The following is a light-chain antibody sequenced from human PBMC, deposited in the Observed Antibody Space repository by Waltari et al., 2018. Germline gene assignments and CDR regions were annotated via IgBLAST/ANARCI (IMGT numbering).Light chain of an antibody. CDR3: QQSYDSWT. J-gene: IGKJ1*01. V-gene: IGKV1-39*01. CDR2: DAS. CDR1: QIISTR. Sequence: DIRVTQSPSSLSASVGDRVTISCRASQIISTRLNWHQHKPGEAPRLLIFDASTLQSGVPSRCSGFRSGTEFTLTIDSLHPDDFATYYCQQSYDSWTFGQGTKVE.